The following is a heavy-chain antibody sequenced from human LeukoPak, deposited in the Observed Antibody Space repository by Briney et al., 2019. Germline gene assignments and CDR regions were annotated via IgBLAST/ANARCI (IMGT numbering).Heavy chain of an antibody. CDR1: AFTFSRFA. CDR2: IRAGSDVT. V-gene: IGHV3-23*01. CDR3: AQDWIVGDSAIDQ. J-gene: IGHJ4*02. D-gene: IGHD4-17*01. Sequence: GGSLRLSCAASAFTFSRFAMSWVRQAPGNGLEWVSAIRAGSDVTYYADFVKGRFTISRDNSKNMLFLQMNSLKVEDTAIYFCAQDWIVGDSAIDQWGQGTLVTVS.